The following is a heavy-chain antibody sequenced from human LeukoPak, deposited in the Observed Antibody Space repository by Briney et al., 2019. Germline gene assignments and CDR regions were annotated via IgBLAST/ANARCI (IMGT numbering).Heavy chain of an antibody. J-gene: IGHJ3*02. D-gene: IGHD3-10*01. CDR2: IYYSGST. V-gene: IGHV4-59*12. CDR3: ARDYGSGSYKTDDAFDI. Sequence: SETLSLTCTVSGGSISSYYWSWIRQPPGKGLEWIGYIYYSGSTNYNPSLKSRVTISVDTSKNQFSLKLSSVTAADTAVYYRARDYGSGSYKTDDAFDIWGQGTMVTVSS. CDR1: GGSISSYY.